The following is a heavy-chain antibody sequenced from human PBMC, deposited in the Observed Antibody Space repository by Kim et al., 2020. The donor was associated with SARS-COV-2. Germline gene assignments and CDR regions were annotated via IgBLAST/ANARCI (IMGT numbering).Heavy chain of an antibody. J-gene: IGHJ1*01. Sequence: GGSLRLSCVASGFTVKSNYMSWVRQAEGKGLEWVSVMYGDGRTYYADSVKGRFTISRDNSKNTLYLQMNSMRAEDTAVYYCARDLLGAAAGTVEYFQHWGQGTQVTVSS. CDR1: GFTVKSNY. D-gene: IGHD6-13*01. CDR3: ARDLLGAAAGTVEYFQH. CDR2: MYGDGRT. V-gene: IGHV3-53*01.